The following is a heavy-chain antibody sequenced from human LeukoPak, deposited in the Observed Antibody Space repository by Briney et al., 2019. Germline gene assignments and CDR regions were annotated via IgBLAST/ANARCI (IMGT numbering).Heavy chain of an antibody. CDR2: ISAYNGNT. J-gene: IGHJ3*02. D-gene: IGHD1-1*01. CDR3: ARVGSGALDDAFDI. V-gene: IGHV1-18*01. Sequence: ASVKVSCKASGYTFTSYGISWVRQAPGQGLEWMGWISAYNGNTNYAQKLHGRVTMTTDTSTSTAYMELRSLRSDDTAVYYCARVGSGALDDAFDIWGQGTMVTVSS. CDR1: GYTFTSYG.